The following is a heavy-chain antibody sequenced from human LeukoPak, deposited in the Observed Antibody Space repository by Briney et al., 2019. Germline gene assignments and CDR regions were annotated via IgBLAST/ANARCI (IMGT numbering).Heavy chain of an antibody. CDR3: ARGFWSRYFDY. Sequence: SETLSLTCTVSGYSISSGFYWGWIRQPPGKGLEWIGYIYHGGNTDYNPSLKSRVTISIDTSKNQFSLKLNSVTPADAAVYYCARGFWSRYFDYWGQGTLVTVSS. D-gene: IGHD2-8*02. CDR1: GYSISSGFY. CDR2: IYHGGNT. J-gene: IGHJ4*02. V-gene: IGHV4-38-2*02.